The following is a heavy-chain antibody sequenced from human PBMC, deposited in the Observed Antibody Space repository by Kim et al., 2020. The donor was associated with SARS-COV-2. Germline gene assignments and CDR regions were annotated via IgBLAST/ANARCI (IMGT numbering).Heavy chain of an antibody. V-gene: IGHV4-59*01. D-gene: IGHD6-6*01. CDR2: IYDNGRT. Sequence: SETLSLTCTVSGASISSYNWSWIRQAPGKELEWIGYIYDNGRTKYNTSSLKRLIIILDNNTNHLSLMMTSVMTPEAAAFYCAATEQYLVYDFAIWCQGT. CDR1: GASISSYN. CDR3: ATEQYLVYDFAI. J-gene: IGHJ3*02.